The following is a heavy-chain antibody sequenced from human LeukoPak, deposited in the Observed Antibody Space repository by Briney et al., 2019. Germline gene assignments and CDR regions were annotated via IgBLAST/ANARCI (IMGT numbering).Heavy chain of an antibody. J-gene: IGHJ5*02. Sequence: PSETLSLTCAVSGYSINSGYCWGWIRQPPGKGLEWIGSIYHSGSTYYNPSLKSRVTISVDTSKNQFSLKLSSVTAADTAVYYCARGQYDFWSGYRRNNWFDPWGQGTLVTVSS. CDR2: IYHSGST. CDR3: ARGQYDFWSGYRRNNWFDP. CDR1: GYSINSGYC. V-gene: IGHV4-38-2*01. D-gene: IGHD3-3*01.